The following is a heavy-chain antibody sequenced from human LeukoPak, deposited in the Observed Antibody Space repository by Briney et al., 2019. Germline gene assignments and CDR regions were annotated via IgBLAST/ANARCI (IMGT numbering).Heavy chain of an antibody. Sequence: GGSLRLSCAASGFTFSSYGMHWVRQAPGKGLEWVAVISYDGSNKYYADSVKGRFTISRDNSKNTLYLQMNSLRAEDTAVYYCAKKGAARPAGFAEYFQHWGQGTPVTVSS. J-gene: IGHJ1*01. CDR2: ISYDGSNK. V-gene: IGHV3-30*18. CDR1: GFTFSSYG. CDR3: AKKGAARPAGFAEYFQH. D-gene: IGHD6-6*01.